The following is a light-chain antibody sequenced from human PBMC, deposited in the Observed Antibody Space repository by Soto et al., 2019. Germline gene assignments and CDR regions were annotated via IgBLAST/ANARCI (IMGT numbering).Light chain of an antibody. CDR2: GND. CDR3: AAWDDSLIGYYV. CDR1: SSNIGSNT. V-gene: IGLV1-44*01. Sequence: QSGLTQPPSVSGTPGQRVIISCSGSSSNIGSNTANWYQQLPGMAPRLLIHGNDQRPSGVPDRFSGSKSGTSASLAISGLQSDDEADYYCAAWDDSLIGYYVFGTGTKV. J-gene: IGLJ1*01.